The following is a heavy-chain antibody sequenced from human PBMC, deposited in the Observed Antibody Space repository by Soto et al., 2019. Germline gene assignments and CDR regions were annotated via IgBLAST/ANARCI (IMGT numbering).Heavy chain of an antibody. CDR1: GFTFSSYA. Sequence: PGGSLRLACAGSGFTFSSYAMSWVRQAPGKGLEWVSSISDSGSHTYYADSVKGRLTISRDNSKTALYLQMNSLRVEDPALYSCAKDTYSSSWYFWGQGTLVTVSS. CDR3: AKDTYSSSWYF. D-gene: IGHD6-13*01. CDR2: ISDSGSHT. J-gene: IGHJ4*02. V-gene: IGHV3-23*01.